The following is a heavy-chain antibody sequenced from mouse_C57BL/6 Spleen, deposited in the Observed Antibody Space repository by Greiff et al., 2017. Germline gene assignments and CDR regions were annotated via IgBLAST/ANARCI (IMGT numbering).Heavy chain of an antibody. CDR2: ISDGGSYT. J-gene: IGHJ4*01. Sequence: EVKVVESGGGLVKPGGSLKLSCVASGFTFSSYAMSWVRQTPEKRLEWVATISDGGSYTYYPDNVKGRFTISRDNAKNNLYLQMSHLKSEDTAMYYCAREGLRRTGAMDYWGQGTSVTVSS. CDR3: AREGLRRTGAMDY. V-gene: IGHV5-4*01. D-gene: IGHD2-4*01. CDR1: GFTFSSYA.